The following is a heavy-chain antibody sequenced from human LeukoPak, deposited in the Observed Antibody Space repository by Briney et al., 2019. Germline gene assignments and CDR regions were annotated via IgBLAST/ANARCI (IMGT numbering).Heavy chain of an antibody. CDR1: GGSISSSSYY. CDR3: ARRRRDYTPPGYYFDY. D-gene: IGHD4-11*01. J-gene: IGHJ4*02. V-gene: IGHV4-39*07. Sequence: PSETLSLTCTVSGGSISSSSYYWGWIRQPPGKGLEGIGGIYYSGSTYYNPSLKSRVTISVDTSKNQFSLKLSSVTAADTAVYYCARRRRDYTPPGYYFDYWGQGTLVTVSS. CDR2: IYYSGST.